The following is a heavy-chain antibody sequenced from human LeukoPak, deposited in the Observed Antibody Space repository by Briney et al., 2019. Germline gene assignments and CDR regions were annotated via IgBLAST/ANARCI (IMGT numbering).Heavy chain of an antibody. CDR1: GFTLSSYK. D-gene: IGHD1-26*01. CDR3: ASGRYAILAY. V-gene: IGHV3-48*02. Sequence: GGSLRLSCAASGFTLSSYKMNWVRQAPGKGLEWVSYISSSSSSIYYADSVKGRFTISRDNAKNSLYLQMNSLRDEDTAVYYCASGRYAILAYWGQGNLVTVSS. CDR2: ISSSSSSI. J-gene: IGHJ4*02.